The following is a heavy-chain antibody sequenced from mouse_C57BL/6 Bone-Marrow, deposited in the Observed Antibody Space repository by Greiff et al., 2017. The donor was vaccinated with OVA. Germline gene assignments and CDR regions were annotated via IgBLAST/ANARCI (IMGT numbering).Heavy chain of an antibody. D-gene: IGHD3-2*02. Sequence: LQESGAELVKPGASVKISCKASGYAFSSYWMNWVKQRPGKGLEWIGQIYPGDGDTNYNGKFKGKATLTADKSSSTAYMQLSSLTSEDSAVYFCARGLLRLRFAYWGQGTLVTVSA. J-gene: IGHJ3*01. CDR1: GYAFSSYW. CDR2: IYPGDGDT. V-gene: IGHV1-80*01. CDR3: ARGLLRLRFAY.